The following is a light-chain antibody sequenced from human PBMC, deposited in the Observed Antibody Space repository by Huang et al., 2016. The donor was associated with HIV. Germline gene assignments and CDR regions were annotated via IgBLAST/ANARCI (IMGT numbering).Light chain of an antibody. CDR2: DAS. V-gene: IGKV1-33*01. Sequence: DIQMNQSPSSLSASVGDRVTITCQASQDISNYLHWYQQKPGKAPKLLIYDASNLETGVPSRVSGSGSGTDFTFTISSLQPEDIATYYCQQYDNLFTFGPGTKVDIK. CDR1: QDISNY. CDR3: QQYDNLFT. J-gene: IGKJ3*01.